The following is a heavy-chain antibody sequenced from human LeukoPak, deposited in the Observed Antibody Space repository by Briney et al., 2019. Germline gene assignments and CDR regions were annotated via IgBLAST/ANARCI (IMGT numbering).Heavy chain of an antibody. D-gene: IGHD3-22*01. V-gene: IGHV1-18*01. CDR2: ISAYNGNT. Sequence: ASVKVSCKASGYTFTSYGISWVRQAPGQGLEWMGWISAYNGNTNYAQKLQGRVTMTTDTSTSTAYMELRSLRPDDTAVYYCAFDSSGYWNFDYWGQGTLVTVSS. J-gene: IGHJ4*02. CDR1: GYTFTSYG. CDR3: AFDSSGYWNFDY.